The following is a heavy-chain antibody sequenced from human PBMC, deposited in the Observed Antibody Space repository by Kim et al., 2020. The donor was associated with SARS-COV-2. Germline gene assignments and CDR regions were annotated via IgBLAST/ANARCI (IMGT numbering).Heavy chain of an antibody. Sequence: SETLSLTCTVSGGSISSSSYYWGWIRQPPGKGLEWIGSIYYSGSTYYNPSLKSRVTISVDTSKNQFSLKLSSVTAADTAVHDCARPAPLWVNYYGMDVWG. CDR1: GGSISSSSYY. CDR2: IYYSGST. J-gene: IGHJ6*01. D-gene: IGHD1-26*01. V-gene: IGHV4-39*01. CDR3: ARPAPLWVNYYGMDV.